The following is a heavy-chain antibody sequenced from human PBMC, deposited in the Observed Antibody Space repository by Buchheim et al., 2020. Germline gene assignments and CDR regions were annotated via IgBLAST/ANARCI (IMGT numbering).Heavy chain of an antibody. Sequence: QVQLVQSGAEVKKPGSSVKVSCKASGGTMSSYAISWVRQAPGQGLEWMGGIIPISGITNYAQKFQGRVTITADESTSTAYMELSSLRSEDTAVYYCARDSYCSSSTCYTLKRQAVYMDVWGKGTT. CDR3: ARDSYCSSSTCYTLKRQAVYMDV. CDR1: GGTMSSYA. J-gene: IGHJ6*03. CDR2: IIPISGIT. D-gene: IGHD2-2*02. V-gene: IGHV1-69*01.